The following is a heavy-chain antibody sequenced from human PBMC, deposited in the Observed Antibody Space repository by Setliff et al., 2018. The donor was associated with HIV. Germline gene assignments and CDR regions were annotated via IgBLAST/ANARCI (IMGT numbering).Heavy chain of an antibody. J-gene: IGHJ4*02. CDR2: ISGSGGST. V-gene: IGHV3-23*01. CDR3: AKDRVGNCINGVCYTPDY. Sequence: GESLKISCAASGFAFSSYAMSWVRQAPGKGLEWVSAISGSGGSTYYADSVKGRFTSARDNSKKTLYLQMNSLRAEDTAVYYCAKDRVGNCINGVCYTPDYWGQGTLVTVSS. D-gene: IGHD2-8*01. CDR1: GFAFSSYA.